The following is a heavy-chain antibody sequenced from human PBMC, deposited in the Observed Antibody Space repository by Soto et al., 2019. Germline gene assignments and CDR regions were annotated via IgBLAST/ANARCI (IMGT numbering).Heavy chain of an antibody. J-gene: IGHJ4*02. CDR2: SNPNSGGT. CDR1: GYTFTGYY. CDR3: ARAAAYSSTRY. D-gene: IGHD6-13*01. V-gene: IGHV1-2*02. Sequence: ASVKVSCKASGYTFTGYYMHWVRQAPGQGLEWMGWSNPNSGGTNYAQKFQGRVTMTRDTSISTAYMELSTPRSDDTAVYYCARAAAYSSTRYRGQGTLVTVSS.